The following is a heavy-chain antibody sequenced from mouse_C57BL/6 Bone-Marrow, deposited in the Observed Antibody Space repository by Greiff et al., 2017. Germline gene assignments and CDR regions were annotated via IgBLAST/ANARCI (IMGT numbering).Heavy chain of an antibody. V-gene: IGHV5-6*01. CDR2: ISSGGSYT. CDR3: ASDYDPWFDY. CDR1: GFTFSSYG. J-gene: IGHJ3*01. Sequence: EVQGVESGGDLVKPGGSLKLSCAASGFTFSSYGMSWVRQTPDKRLEWVATISSGGSYTYYPDSVKGRFTISRDNAKNTLYLQMSSLKSEDTAMYYCASDYDPWFDYWGQGTLVTVSA. D-gene: IGHD2-4*01.